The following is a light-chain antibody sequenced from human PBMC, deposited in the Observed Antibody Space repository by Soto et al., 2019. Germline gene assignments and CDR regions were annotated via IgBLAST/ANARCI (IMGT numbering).Light chain of an antibody. J-gene: IGLJ3*02. V-gene: IGLV2-14*01. Sequence: QSVLTQPASVSGSPGQSITISCTGTSSDIGAYEYVSWYQHRPGKAPKLIIYDVTNRPSGVSARFSGSKSGNAASLTISGLQAEHEADYYCSSFTSSSTLLFGVGTKLTVL. CDR1: SSDIGAYEY. CDR3: SSFTSSSTLL. CDR2: DVT.